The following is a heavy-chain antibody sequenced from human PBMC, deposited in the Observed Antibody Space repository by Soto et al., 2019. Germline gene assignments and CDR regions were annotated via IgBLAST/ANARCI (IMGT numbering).Heavy chain of an antibody. CDR1: GFTFSNAW. V-gene: IGHV3-15*07. CDR2: IKSKTDGGTT. D-gene: IGHD3-16*01. CDR3: TTGGRNYYYGMDV. J-gene: IGHJ6*02. Sequence: EVQLVESGGGLVKPGGSLRLSCAASGFTFSNAWMNWVRQAPGKGLEWVGRIKSKTDGGTTDYAAPVKGRFTISRDDSKNTLYRQMNSLKTEDTAVYYCTTGGRNYYYGMDVWGQGTTVTVSS.